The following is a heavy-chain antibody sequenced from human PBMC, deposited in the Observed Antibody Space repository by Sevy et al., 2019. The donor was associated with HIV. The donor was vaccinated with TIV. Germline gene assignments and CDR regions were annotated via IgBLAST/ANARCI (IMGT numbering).Heavy chain of an antibody. CDR3: TTFEDDSTEYYYDSSGYPPTYYYGMDV. CDR1: GFTFSNAW. Sequence: GGSLRLSCAASGFTFSNAWMSWVRQAPGKGLEWVGRIKSKTDGGTTDYAAPVKGRFTISRDDSKNTLYLQMKRLKTEETAEYYCTTFEDDSTEYYYDSSGYPPTYYYGMDVWGQGTTVTVSS. V-gene: IGHV3-15*01. CDR2: IKSKTDGGTT. D-gene: IGHD3-22*01. J-gene: IGHJ6*02.